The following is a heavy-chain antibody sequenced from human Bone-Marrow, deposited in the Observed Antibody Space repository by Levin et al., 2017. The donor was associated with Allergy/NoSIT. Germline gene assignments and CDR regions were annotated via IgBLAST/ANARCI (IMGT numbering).Heavy chain of an antibody. D-gene: IGHD3-3*01. J-gene: IGHJ4*02. Sequence: SGPTLVKPTQTLTVTCTFSGFSLTTNQVGVGWIRQSPGKALEWLALIYWNDDQYYSPSLKSRLTITKDTTKNQVVLTLTNVGHLAPATYYCAPTGSAFWRAYSYWRRGTLVTVSS. V-gene: IGHV2-5*01. CDR2: IYWNDDQ. CDR1: GFSLTTNQVG. CDR3: APTGSAFWRAYSY.